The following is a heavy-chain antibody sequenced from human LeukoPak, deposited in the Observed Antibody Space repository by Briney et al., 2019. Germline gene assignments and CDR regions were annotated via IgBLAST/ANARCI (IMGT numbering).Heavy chain of an antibody. Sequence: SETLSLTCTVSGGSISTYYWSWIRQPPGEGLEWIGYIYYSGNANYNPSLKSRVTISVDTSKNQFSLKLSSVTAADTAMYYCARVGSGNFDYWGQGTLVTVSS. V-gene: IGHV4-59*01. J-gene: IGHJ4*02. CDR2: IYYSGNA. CDR1: GGSISTYY. D-gene: IGHD1-26*01. CDR3: ARVGSGNFDY.